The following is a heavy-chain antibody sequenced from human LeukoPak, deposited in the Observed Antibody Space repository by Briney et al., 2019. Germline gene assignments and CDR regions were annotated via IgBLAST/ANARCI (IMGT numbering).Heavy chain of an antibody. CDR3: ARGPHSSGWYREFDY. CDR2: IIPIFGTA. J-gene: IGHJ4*02. Sequence: SVKVSCKASGGTFSSYAISWVRQVPGQGLEWKGGIIPIFGTANYAQKFQGRVTITADESTSTAYMELSSLRSEDTAVYYCARGPHSSGWYREFDYWGQGTLVTVSS. CDR1: GGTFSSYA. V-gene: IGHV1-69*13. D-gene: IGHD6-19*01.